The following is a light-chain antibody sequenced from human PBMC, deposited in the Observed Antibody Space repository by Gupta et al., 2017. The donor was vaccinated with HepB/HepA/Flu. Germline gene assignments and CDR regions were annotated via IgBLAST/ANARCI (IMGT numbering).Light chain of an antibody. CDR1: QSIGRS. CDR2: YAS. V-gene: IGKV6D-21*02. Sequence: DIVLTQSPDFQSLSPKEKVTISCRASQSIGRSLNWFQQKPGQYQKLLIKYASDYSSGVPSRFSGSGSGTDFTLTIKSLEADDAAVYYCQQCDNLPRTFGQGTKVEIK. CDR3: QQCDNLPRT. J-gene: IGKJ1*01.